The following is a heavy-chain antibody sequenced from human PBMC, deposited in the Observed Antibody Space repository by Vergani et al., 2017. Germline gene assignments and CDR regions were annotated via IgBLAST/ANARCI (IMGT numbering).Heavy chain of an antibody. CDR1: GFTFSSYG. CDR2: IWYDGSNK. Sequence: QVQLVESGGGVVQPGRSLRLSCAASGFTFSSYGIHWVRQAPGKGLEWVAVIWYDGSNKYYADSVKGRLTISGDNSKNTLYLQMNSLRAEDTAVYYCARGYSSGWYLTYFDLWGRGTLVTVSS. J-gene: IGHJ2*01. V-gene: IGHV3-33*01. D-gene: IGHD6-19*01. CDR3: ARGYSSGWYLTYFDL.